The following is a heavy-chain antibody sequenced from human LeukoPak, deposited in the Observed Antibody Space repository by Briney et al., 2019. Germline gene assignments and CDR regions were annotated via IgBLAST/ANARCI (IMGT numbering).Heavy chain of an antibody. CDR2: IKSKTDGGTT. V-gene: IGHV3-15*01. CDR3: TTEWELLRDDY. Sequence: GGSLRLSCAASGFTFSSYAMSWVRQAPGKGLEWVGRIKSKTDGGTTDYAAPVKGRFTISRDDSKNTLYLQMNSLKTEDTAVYYCTTEWELLRDDYWGQGTLVTVSS. D-gene: IGHD1-26*01. CDR1: GFTFSSYA. J-gene: IGHJ4*02.